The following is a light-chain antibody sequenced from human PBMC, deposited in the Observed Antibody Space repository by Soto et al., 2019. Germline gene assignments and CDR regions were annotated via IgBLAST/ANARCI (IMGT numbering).Light chain of an antibody. V-gene: IGKV1-39*01. J-gene: IGKJ1*01. CDR3: QQTYTIPRT. Sequence: DIQVTQSPSSLSASVGDRVTIACRASQTVSKFVNWYQQKPGKVPTLLIFTTSTLHSGVPSRFSGSGSGTEFTLTINGLQPEDFATYYCQQTYTIPRTLAQGTKVDIK. CDR1: QTVSKF. CDR2: TTS.